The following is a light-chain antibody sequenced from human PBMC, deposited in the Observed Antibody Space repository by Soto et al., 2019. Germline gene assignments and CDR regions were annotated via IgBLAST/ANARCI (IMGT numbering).Light chain of an antibody. CDR2: AAS. Sequence: DIQMTQSPSSLSASVGDRVTITCRASQSISSYLNWYQQKPGKAPKLLIYAASSLQSGVPSRFNGSGSGTDVTLTISSLQPEDFATYYCQQSYSTPRVTFGPGTKVDIK. CDR1: QSISSY. J-gene: IGKJ3*01. CDR3: QQSYSTPRVT. V-gene: IGKV1-39*01.